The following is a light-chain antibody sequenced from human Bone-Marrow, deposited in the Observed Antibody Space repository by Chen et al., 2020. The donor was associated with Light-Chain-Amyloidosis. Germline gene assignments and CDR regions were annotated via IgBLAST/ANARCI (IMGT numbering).Light chain of an antibody. V-gene: IGKV6-21*01. CDR2: FAS. Sequence: EVVLTQSPDFQSVTPKEKVTITCRASQNIGSSLHWYQQKPDQSPKLLIKFASQSFSGVPSRFSGSGSGTDVTVTINSLEAEDAATYFCHQSRNLPETFGQGTKLEIK. CDR3: HQSRNLPET. J-gene: IGKJ2*01. CDR1: QNIGSS.